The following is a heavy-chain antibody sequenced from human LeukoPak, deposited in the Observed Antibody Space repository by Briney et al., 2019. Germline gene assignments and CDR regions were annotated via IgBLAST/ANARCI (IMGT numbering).Heavy chain of an antibody. CDR3: AIPYDILTGYSWDY. V-gene: IGHV4-39*01. CDR1: GGSISSISYY. D-gene: IGHD3-9*01. J-gene: IGHJ4*02. Sequence: SETMSLTCTVSGGSISSISYYWGWIRQPPGKGLEGIGSIYYSGSTYYNPSLKSRVTISVDTSKNQFSLKLSSVTAADTAVYYCAIPYDILTGYSWDYWGQGTLVTVSS. CDR2: IYYSGST.